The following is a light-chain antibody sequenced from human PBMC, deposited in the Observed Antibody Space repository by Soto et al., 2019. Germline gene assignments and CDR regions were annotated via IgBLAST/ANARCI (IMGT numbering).Light chain of an antibody. CDR1: QRINNW. Sequence: DIQMTQSPFTLSASLGDRVTITCRASQRINNWLAWYQQKPGKAPKLLIYKASSLESGVPSRFSGSGSGTEFTLTISSLQPDDFATYYCLQYNSYSRTFGQGTKVEIK. V-gene: IGKV1-5*03. J-gene: IGKJ1*01. CDR2: KAS. CDR3: LQYNSYSRT.